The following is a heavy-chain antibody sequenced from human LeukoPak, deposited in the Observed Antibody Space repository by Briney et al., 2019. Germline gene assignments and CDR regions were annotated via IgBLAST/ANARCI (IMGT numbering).Heavy chain of an antibody. CDR3: LGSGGWPGY. D-gene: IGHD1-26*01. V-gene: IGHV3-74*01. CDR2: IASDGST. Sequence: PGGSLRLSCGASGFTFSSYWMHWVRQAPGKGLVWVSRIASDGSTVYADSVKGRFTISRDNAKDTVYLQMNSLRVEDTAVYYCLGSGGWPGYWRQGTLVTVSS. CDR1: GFTFSSYW. J-gene: IGHJ4*02.